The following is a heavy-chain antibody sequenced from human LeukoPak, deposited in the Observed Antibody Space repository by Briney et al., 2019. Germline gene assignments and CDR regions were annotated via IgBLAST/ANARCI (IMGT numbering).Heavy chain of an antibody. J-gene: IGHJ4*02. CDR2: ISSSGSTI. CDR1: GFTFSDYY. Sequence: GSLRLSCAASGFTFSDYYMSWIRQAPGKGLEWVSYISSSGSTIYYADSVRGRFTISRDNAKNSLYLQMNSLRAEDTAVYYCARGLPAFTYDSSGYGSVSDYWGQGTLVTVSS. D-gene: IGHD3-22*01. V-gene: IGHV3-11*01. CDR3: ARGLPAFTYDSSGYGSVSDY.